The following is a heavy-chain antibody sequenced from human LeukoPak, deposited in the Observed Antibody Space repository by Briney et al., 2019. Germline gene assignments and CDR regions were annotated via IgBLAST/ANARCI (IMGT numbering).Heavy chain of an antibody. CDR1: GGSISSYY. CDR2: IYYSGST. CDR3: ARGSRQFSLVTADYYYYGMDV. D-gene: IGHD2-21*02. Sequence: SETLSLTCTVSGGSISSYYWSWIRQPPGKGLEWIGYIYYSGSTNYNPSLKSRVTISVDTSKNQFSLKLSSVTAADTAVYYCARGSRQFSLVTADYYYYGMDVWGQGTTVTVSS. J-gene: IGHJ6*02. V-gene: IGHV4-59*01.